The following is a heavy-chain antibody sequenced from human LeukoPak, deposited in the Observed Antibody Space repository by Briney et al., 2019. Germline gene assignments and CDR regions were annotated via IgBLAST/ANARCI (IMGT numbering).Heavy chain of an antibody. Sequence: GGSLRLSCAASGFKFSSYSMKWVRQAPGKGLEWVAVISYDGSNKYYADSVKGRFTISRDNSKNTLYLQMNSLRAEDTAVYYCERETWSQSGYFDYWGQGTLVTVSS. CDR3: ERETWSQSGYFDY. CDR2: ISYDGSNK. V-gene: IGHV3-30*03. CDR1: GFKFSSYS. D-gene: IGHD1-26*01. J-gene: IGHJ4*02.